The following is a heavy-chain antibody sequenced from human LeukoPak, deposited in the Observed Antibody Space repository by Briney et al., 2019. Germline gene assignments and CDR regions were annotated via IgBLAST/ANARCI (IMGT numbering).Heavy chain of an antibody. CDR2: IIPIFGTA. V-gene: IGHV1-69*13. D-gene: IGHD3-10*01. CDR3: ARGQLLWFGELLAYYYYGMDV. J-gene: IGHJ6*02. CDR1: GGTFSSYA. Sequence: SVKVSCKASGGTFSSYAISWVRQAPGQGLEWMGGIIPIFGTANYAQKFQGRVTITADESASTAYMELSSLRSEDTAVYYCARGQLLWFGELLAYYYYGMDVWGQGTTVTVSS.